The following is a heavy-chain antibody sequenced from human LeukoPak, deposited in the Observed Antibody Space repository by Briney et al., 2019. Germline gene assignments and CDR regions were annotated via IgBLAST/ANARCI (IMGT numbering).Heavy chain of an antibody. J-gene: IGHJ4*02. CDR1: GYTFTGYC. CDR3: ARDPSGWELPTDY. D-gene: IGHD1-26*01. CDR2: INPNSGGT. V-gene: IGHV1-2*02. Sequence: ASVKVSCKASGYTFTGYCMHWVRQAPGQGLEWMGWINPNSGGTNYAQKFQGRVTMTRDTSISTAYMELSRLRSDDTAVYYCARDPSGWELPTDYWGQGAPVTVSS.